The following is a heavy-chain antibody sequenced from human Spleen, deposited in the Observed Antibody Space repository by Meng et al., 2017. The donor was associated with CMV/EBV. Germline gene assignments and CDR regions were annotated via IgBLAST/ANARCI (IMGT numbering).Heavy chain of an antibody. V-gene: IGHV3-7*01. D-gene: IGHD2-2*01. CDR3: ARGPEDIVVVPVPDY. Sequence: GGSLRLSCTASGFTFSYYWMTWVRQAPGKGLEWVANIKQDGSEKYYVDSVKGRFTISRDNAKNSLYLQMNSLRAEDTAVYYCARGPEDIVVVPVPDYWGQGTLVTVSS. CDR2: IKQDGSEK. J-gene: IGHJ4*02. CDR1: GFTFSYYW.